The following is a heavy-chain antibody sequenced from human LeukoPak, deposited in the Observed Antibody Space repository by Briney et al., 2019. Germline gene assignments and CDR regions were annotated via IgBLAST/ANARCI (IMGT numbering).Heavy chain of an antibody. CDR3: ARDLSSTSNWELDY. CDR2: ISAYNGNT. CDR1: GYTFTSYG. D-gene: IGHD1-1*01. Sequence: GASVKVSCKASGYTFTSYGISWVRQAPGQGLEWMGWISAYNGNTNYAQKLQGRVTMTTDTSTSTAYMELRSLRSDDTAVYYCARDLSSTSNWELDYWGRGTLVTVSS. V-gene: IGHV1-18*01. J-gene: IGHJ4*02.